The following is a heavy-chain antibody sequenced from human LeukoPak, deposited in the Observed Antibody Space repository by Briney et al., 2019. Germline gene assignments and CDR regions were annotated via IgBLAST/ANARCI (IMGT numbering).Heavy chain of an antibody. CDR1: GGSISSSY. D-gene: IGHD6-13*01. Sequence: SETLSLTCTVSGGSISSSYWGWIRHPAGKGREWIGYIYYSGTTTYNPSLKSRVTISVATSKNQSSLKLSSVPAADPAVYSCARGVYIAAAQYGYWGQGTLVTVSS. V-gene: IGHV4-59*01. CDR3: ARGVYIAAAQYGY. CDR2: IYYSGTT. J-gene: IGHJ4*02.